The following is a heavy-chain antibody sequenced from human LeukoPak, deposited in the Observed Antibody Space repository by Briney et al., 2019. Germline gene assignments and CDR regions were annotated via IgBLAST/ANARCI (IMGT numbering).Heavy chain of an antibody. J-gene: IGHJ4*02. CDR3: GREVPAVDY. V-gene: IGHV3-23*01. Sequence: PGGSLRLSCAASGFTFSSYAMTWVRQAPGKGLEWVSVISGGGDITYYRDSAKGRFTISRDNSKNTVYLQMNSLRAEDTAVYYCGREVPAVDYWGQGTLVTVSS. CDR2: ISGGGDIT. CDR1: GFTFSSYA. D-gene: IGHD2-2*01.